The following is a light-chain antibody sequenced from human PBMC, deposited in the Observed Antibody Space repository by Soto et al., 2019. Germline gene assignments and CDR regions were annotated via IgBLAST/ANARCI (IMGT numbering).Light chain of an antibody. CDR3: RQRGGWPRT. J-gene: IGKJ1*01. V-gene: IGKV3-11*01. CDR2: DAS. Sequence: EIVLTQFPATLSLSPGERATLSCRASQSVGRSLAWYQQKPGQAPRLLFYDASNRATGIPARFSGSGSGTDFTLTISSLEPEDFAVYYSRQRGGWPRTFGQGTNVEIK. CDR1: QSVGRS.